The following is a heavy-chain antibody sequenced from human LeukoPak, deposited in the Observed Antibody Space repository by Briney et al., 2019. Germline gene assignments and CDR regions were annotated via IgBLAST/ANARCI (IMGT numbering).Heavy chain of an antibody. V-gene: IGHV3-53*01. Sequence: GGSLRLSCAASGFTVSSNYMSWVRQAPGKGLEWVSVIYSGGSTYYADSVKGRFTISRDNSKNTLYLQMNSLRAEDTALYYCARAVWFENYYDYYYFDYWGQGTLVTVSS. CDR2: IYSGGST. D-gene: IGHD3-3*01. J-gene: IGHJ4*02. CDR1: GFTVSSNY. CDR3: ARAVWFENYYDYYYFDY.